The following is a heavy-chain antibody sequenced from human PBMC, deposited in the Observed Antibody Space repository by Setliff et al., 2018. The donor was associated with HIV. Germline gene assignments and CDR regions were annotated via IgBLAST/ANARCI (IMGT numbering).Heavy chain of an antibody. V-gene: IGHV4-59*02. CDR2: IYYSGST. J-gene: IGHJ3*02. Sequence: PSETLSLTCTVSGGSVSNYYWTWIRQSAGKGLEWIGYIYYSGSTKYNPSLTSRVTISVDTSKNHFSLKLTSVTAADTAVYYCARAEMATIVAFDIWGQGTMVTVSS. CDR3: ARAEMATIVAFDI. CDR1: GGSVSNYY. D-gene: IGHD5-12*01.